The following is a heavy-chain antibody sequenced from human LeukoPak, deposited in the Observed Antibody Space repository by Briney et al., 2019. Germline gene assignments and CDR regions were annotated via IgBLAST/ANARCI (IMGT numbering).Heavy chain of an antibody. V-gene: IGHV3-7*04. J-gene: IGHJ4*02. Sequence: GGSLRLSCAASGFTFSSYWMSWVRQAPGKGLEWVANIKQDGSEQYYADSVKGRFTISRDNAKNSLYLQMNSLRAEDTAVYYCARLMYDILTGYPSFDYWGRGTLVTVSS. D-gene: IGHD3-9*01. CDR3: ARLMYDILTGYPSFDY. CDR1: GFTFSSYW. CDR2: IKQDGSEQ.